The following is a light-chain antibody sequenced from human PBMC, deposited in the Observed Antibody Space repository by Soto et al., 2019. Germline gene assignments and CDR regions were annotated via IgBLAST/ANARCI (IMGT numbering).Light chain of an antibody. CDR3: CSYAGTYSFV. CDR2: DVS. J-gene: IGLJ1*01. V-gene: IGLV2-11*01. Sequence: QSAPTQPRSVSGSPGQSITISCTGTSTDVGGYNYVSWYQQHPGKAPKLLIYDVSKRPSGVPDRFSGSRSGNTASLTISGLQDEDEADYYCCSYAGTYSFVFGTGTKVTVL. CDR1: STDVGGYNY.